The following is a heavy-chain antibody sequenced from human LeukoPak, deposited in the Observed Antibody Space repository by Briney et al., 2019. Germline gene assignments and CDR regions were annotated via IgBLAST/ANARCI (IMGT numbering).Heavy chain of an antibody. D-gene: IGHD1-26*01. J-gene: IGHJ4*02. CDR2: IYHSGST. CDR1: GYSISSGYY. V-gene: IGHV4-38-2*02. Sequence: SETLSLTCTVSGYSISSGYYWGWIRQPPGKGLEWIGSIYHSGSTYYNPSLKSRVTISVDTSKNQFSLKLSSVTAADTAVYYCARHVGRGGSYYSPFDYWGQGTLVTVSS. CDR3: ARHVGRGGSYYSPFDY.